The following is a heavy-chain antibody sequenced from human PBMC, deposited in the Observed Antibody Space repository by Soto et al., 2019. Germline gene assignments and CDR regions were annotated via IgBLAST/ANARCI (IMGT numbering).Heavy chain of an antibody. CDR1: GYTFTSYY. CDR3: ARDSLQQLYYYYYYGMDV. J-gene: IGHJ6*02. V-gene: IGHV1-46*01. Sequence: ASVKVSCKASGYTFTSYYMHWVRQAPGQGLEWMGIINPSGGSTSYAQKFQGRVTMTRDTSTSTVYMELSSPRSEDTAVYYCARDSLQQLYYYYYYGMDVWGQGTTVTVSS. D-gene: IGHD6-13*01. CDR2: INPSGGST.